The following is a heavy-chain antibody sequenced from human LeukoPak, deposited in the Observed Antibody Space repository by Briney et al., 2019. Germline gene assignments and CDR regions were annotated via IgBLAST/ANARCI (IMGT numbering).Heavy chain of an antibody. CDR3: AKDLSLVRGVIRAFDI. V-gene: IGHV3-23*01. J-gene: IGHJ3*02. CDR1: GFTFSTND. D-gene: IGHD3-10*01. CDR2: ISVVGGST. Sequence: HPGGSLRLSCVASGFTFSTNDMSWVRQPPGKGLEWVSAISVVGGSTYYADSVKGRFTISRDNSKNTLYLQMNSLRAEDTAVYYCAKDLSLVRGVIRAFDIWGQGTMVTVSS.